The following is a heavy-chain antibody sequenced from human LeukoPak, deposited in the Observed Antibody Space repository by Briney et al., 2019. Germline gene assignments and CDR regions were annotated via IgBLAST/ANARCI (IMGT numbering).Heavy chain of an antibody. V-gene: IGHV3-23*01. CDR1: GLTFSNYA. D-gene: IGHD2-15*01. CDR2: ITSSGASS. Sequence: PSGGSLRLSCAASGLTFSNYAMAWVRQAPGKGLEWVSTITSSGASSDFADSVRGRFTISRHNSKNTLYLQMTSLRAEDSAIYYCAKGGPVIAAPFDFWGQGSLVSVSS. CDR3: AKGGPVIAAPFDF. J-gene: IGHJ4*02.